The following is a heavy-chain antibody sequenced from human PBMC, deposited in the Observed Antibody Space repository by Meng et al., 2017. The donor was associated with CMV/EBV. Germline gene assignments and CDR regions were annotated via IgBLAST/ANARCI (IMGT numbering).Heavy chain of an antibody. D-gene: IGHD4-23*01. V-gene: IGHV1-69*02. CDR3: ARGEDDYGGNSGGAFDI. CDR1: GGTFSSYT. Sequence: SVKVSCKASGGTFSSYTISWVRQAPGQGLEWMGRIIPILGIANYAQKFQGRVTITADKSTSTAYMELSSLGSEDTAVYYCARGEDDYGGNSGGAFDIWGQGTMVTVSS. J-gene: IGHJ3*02. CDR2: IIPILGIA.